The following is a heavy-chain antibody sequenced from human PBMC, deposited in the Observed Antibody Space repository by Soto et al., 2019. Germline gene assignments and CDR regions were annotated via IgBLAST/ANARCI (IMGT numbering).Heavy chain of an antibody. Sequence: LXLSCASSGFTFSSYGMHWFLQAPGKGLEWVAVISYDGSNKYYADSVKGRFTISRDNSKNTLYLQMNSLRAEDTAVYYCARVGRRYSYGSNWFDPWGQGTLVTVSS. D-gene: IGHD5-18*01. CDR3: ARVGRRYSYGSNWFDP. CDR2: ISYDGSNK. V-gene: IGHV3-30-3*01. CDR1: GFTFSSYG. J-gene: IGHJ5*02.